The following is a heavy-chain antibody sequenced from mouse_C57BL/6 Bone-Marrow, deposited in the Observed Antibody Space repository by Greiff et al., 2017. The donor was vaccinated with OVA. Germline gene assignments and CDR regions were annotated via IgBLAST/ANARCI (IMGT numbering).Heavy chain of an antibody. J-gene: IGHJ3*01. CDR1: GFTFSSYA. CDR2: ISDGGSYT. V-gene: IGHV5-4*01. Sequence: EVQRVESGGGLVKPGGSLKLSCAASGFTFSSYAMSWVRQTPEKRLAWVATISDGGSYTYYPDNVKGRFTISRDNAKNNLYLQMSHLKSEDTAMYYCAREAYWGQGTLVTVSA. CDR3: AREAY.